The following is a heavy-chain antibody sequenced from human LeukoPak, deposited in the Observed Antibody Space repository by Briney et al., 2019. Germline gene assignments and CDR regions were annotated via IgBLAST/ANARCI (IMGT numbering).Heavy chain of an antibody. CDR3: ARGPERTGVGTRYYYDMDV. CDR1: GFTFSRYG. D-gene: IGHD2-8*01. V-gene: IGHV3-30*03. J-gene: IGHJ6*02. Sequence: GGSLRLSCAASGFTFSRYGMHWVRQAPGKGLEWVAVISYDGSKKYYADSVKGRITISRDNSKNTLYLQMNSLRAEDTAVYYCARGPERTGVGTRYYYDMDVWGQGTTVTVSS. CDR2: ISYDGSKK.